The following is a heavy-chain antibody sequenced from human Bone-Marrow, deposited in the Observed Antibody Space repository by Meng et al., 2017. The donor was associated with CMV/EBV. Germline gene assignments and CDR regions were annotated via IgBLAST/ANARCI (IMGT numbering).Heavy chain of an antibody. J-gene: IGHJ4*02. Sequence: YTFTSYGISWVRQAPGQGLEWMGWITASNGNPNYAQKLQGRVTMTTDTSTSTAYMELRSLRSDDTAVYYCARIVVVPAAILPSYYFDYWGQGTLVTVSS. CDR1: YTFTSYG. V-gene: IGHV1-18*01. CDR3: ARIVVVPAAILPSYYFDY. CDR2: ITASNGNP. D-gene: IGHD2-2*02.